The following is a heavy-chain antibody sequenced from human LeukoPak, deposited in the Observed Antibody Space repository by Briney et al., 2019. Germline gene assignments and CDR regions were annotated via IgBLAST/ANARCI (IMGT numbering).Heavy chain of an antibody. CDR1: GGSITSHF. CDR3: ARLVWLGESPGSWFDS. Sequence: SETLSLTCSVSGGSITSHFWSWIRQPPGKGMEWIGYIHYSGSTNYNPSLKSRVTISPDTSKNQLFLKLNSVTAADTAVYYCARLVWLGESPGSWFDSWGQGTLVTVSS. D-gene: IGHD3-10*01. V-gene: IGHV4-59*11. J-gene: IGHJ5*01. CDR2: IHYSGST.